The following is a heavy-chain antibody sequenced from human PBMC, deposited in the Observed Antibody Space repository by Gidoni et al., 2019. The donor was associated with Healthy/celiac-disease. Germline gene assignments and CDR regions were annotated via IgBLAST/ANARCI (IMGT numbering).Heavy chain of an antibody. V-gene: IGHV4-59*01. Sequence: QVQLQESGPGLVKPSETLSLTCTVSGGSISSYYWSWIRQPPGKGLEWIGYIYYRGSTNYTPSLKSRVTISVDTPKTQFSLKLSSVPAADTAVYYCARGAGSGGHFDYWGQGTLVTVSS. CDR3: ARGAGSGGHFDY. CDR2: IYYRGST. D-gene: IGHD3-10*01. J-gene: IGHJ4*02. CDR1: GGSISSYY.